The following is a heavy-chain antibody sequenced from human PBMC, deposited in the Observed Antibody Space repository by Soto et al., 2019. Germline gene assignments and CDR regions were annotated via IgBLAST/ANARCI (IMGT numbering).Heavy chain of an antibody. CDR2: IYYSGST. CDR1: GYSISSGGYY. Sequence: QVQLQESGPGLVKPSQTLSLTCTVSGYSISSGGYYWSWIRQRPGKGLEWIGYIYYSGSTYYNPFLKSRVTISLDTSKNQFSLKLSSVTAADTAVYYCARDGGHFASDYWGQGILVTVSS. D-gene: IGHD3-16*01. CDR3: ARDGGHFASDY. J-gene: IGHJ4*02. V-gene: IGHV4-31*03.